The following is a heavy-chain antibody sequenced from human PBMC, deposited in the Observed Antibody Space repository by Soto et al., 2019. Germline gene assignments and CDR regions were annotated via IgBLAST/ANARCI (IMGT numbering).Heavy chain of an antibody. D-gene: IGHD2-21*02. V-gene: IGHV4-31*03. Sequence: SETLSLTCTVSGGSISSGGYYWSWIRQHPGKGLEWIGYIYYSGSTYYNPSLKSRVTISVDTSKNQFSLKLSSVTAADTAVYYCARVQDCGGDCPIDYWGQGTLVTVSS. J-gene: IGHJ4*02. CDR1: GGSISSGGYY. CDR3: ARVQDCGGDCPIDY. CDR2: IYYSGST.